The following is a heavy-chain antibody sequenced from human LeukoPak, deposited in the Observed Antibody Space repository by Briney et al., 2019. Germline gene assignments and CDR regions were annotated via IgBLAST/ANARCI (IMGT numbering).Heavy chain of an antibody. CDR3: ARDRIAAAGVFDY. CDR1: GGSISSGGYY. CDR2: IYHSGST. Sequence: SQTLSLTCTVSGGSISSGGYYWSWIRQPPGKGLEWIGYIYHSGSTYYNPSLKSRVTISVDRSKNQFSLKLSSVTAADTAVYYCARDRIAAAGVFDYWGQGTLVTVSS. J-gene: IGHJ4*02. V-gene: IGHV4-30-2*01. D-gene: IGHD6-13*01.